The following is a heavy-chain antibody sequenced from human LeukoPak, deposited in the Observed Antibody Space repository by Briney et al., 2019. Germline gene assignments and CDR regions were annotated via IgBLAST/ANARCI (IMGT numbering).Heavy chain of an antibody. D-gene: IGHD1-7*01. CDR1: GFTFSGYA. CDR2: ISYDGSNK. CDR3: ARDYPNYHFDY. V-gene: IGHV3-30-3*01. Sequence: SLRLSCAASGFTFSGYAMHWVRQAPGKGLEWVAVISYDGSNKYYADSVKGRFTISRDNSKNTLYLQTNSLRAEDTAVYYCARDYPNYHFDYWGQGTLVTVSS. J-gene: IGHJ4*02.